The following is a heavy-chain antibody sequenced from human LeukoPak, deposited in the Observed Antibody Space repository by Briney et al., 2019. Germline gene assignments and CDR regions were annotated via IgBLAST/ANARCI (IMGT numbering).Heavy chain of an antibody. J-gene: IGHJ5*02. CDR3: ARDGTETGIAAAGIKFDP. Sequence: ASVKVSCKASGYTFTGYYMHWVRHAPGLGLERMGWMNTNSGGTNYAQNFQGRLTMTSDTSISTAYMELSRLRSDDTAVYYCARDGTETGIAAAGIKFDPWGQGTLVTVSS. CDR1: GYTFTGYY. CDR2: MNTNSGGT. V-gene: IGHV1-2*02. D-gene: IGHD6-13*01.